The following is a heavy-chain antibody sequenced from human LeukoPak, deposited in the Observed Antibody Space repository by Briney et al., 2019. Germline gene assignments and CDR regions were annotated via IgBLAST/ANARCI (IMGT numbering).Heavy chain of an antibody. CDR3: ARHGRGYY. V-gene: IGHV3-74*01. Sequence: PGGSLRLSCAASGFTFRSNWMHWVRQAPGKGLVWVSRMNIDGSTTDYADFVKGRFTISRGNAKNSLYLQMNSLRAEDTAVYYCARHGRGYYWGQGALVTVSS. CDR2: MNIDGSTT. CDR1: GFTFRSNW. J-gene: IGHJ4*02. D-gene: IGHD3-10*01.